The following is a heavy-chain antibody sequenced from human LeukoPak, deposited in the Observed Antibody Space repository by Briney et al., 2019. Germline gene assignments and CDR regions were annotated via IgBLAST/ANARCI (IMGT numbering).Heavy chain of an antibody. CDR2: IGPHSTFT. D-gene: IGHD2/OR15-2a*01. J-gene: IGHJ4*02. CDR1: GFTLTDHY. CDR3: VREGEGPLSKAFDH. V-gene: IGHV1-2*02. Sequence: GASVKVSCKSSGFTLTDHYIHWVRQGPGQGLEWMGYIGPHSTFTSSPQEFQGRVTMTRDASMSTAYMELTRLTSDDTAVYYCVREGEGPLSKAFDHWGQGTLVTVSS.